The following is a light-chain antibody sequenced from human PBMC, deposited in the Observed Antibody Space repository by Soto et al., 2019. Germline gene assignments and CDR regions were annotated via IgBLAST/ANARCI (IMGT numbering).Light chain of an antibody. CDR2: GAS. V-gene: IGKV3-20*01. Sequence: EIVLTQSPGTLSLSPGERATLSCRASQSVSSNYLAWYQQKPGQAPRLLIYGASSRAAGIPDRFSGSWSGKDFPITISRLEPEDFAVYYCQHYGSSPTFGPGTKVDIK. CDR3: QHYGSSPT. CDR1: QSVSSNY. J-gene: IGKJ3*01.